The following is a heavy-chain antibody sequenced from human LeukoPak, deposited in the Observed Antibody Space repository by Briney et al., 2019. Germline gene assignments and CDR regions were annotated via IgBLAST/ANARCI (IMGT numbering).Heavy chain of an antibody. CDR2: IYYSGST. CDR1: GGSISSYY. CDR3: AGQQLGGGYFDY. V-gene: IGHV4-59*01. J-gene: IGHJ4*02. Sequence: SETLSLTCTVSGGSISSYYWSWIRQPPGKGLEWIGYIYYSGSTNYNPSLKSRVTISVDTSKNQFSLKLSSVTAADTAVYYCAGQQLGGGYFDYWGQGTLVTVSS. D-gene: IGHD6-13*01.